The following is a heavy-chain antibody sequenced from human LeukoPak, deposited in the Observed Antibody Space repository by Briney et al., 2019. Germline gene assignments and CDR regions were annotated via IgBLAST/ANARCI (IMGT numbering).Heavy chain of an antibody. CDR3: ARGHYYDSSGSYAFDI. CDR2: MNPNSSNT. D-gene: IGHD3-22*01. CDR1: GYTFTSYD. J-gene: IGHJ3*02. Sequence: GASVKVSCKASGYTFTSYDINWVRQATGQGLEWMGWMNPNSSNTGYAQKFQGRVTMTRNTSISTAYMELSSLRSEDTAVYYCARGHYYDSSGSYAFDIWGQGTMVTVSS. V-gene: IGHV1-8*01.